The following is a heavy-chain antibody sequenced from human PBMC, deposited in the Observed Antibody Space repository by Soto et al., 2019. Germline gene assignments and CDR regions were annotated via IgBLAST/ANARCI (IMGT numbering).Heavy chain of an antibody. V-gene: IGHV3-9*01. CDR3: TKVGGLYDFWSGPLHFDL. CDR2: ISWNSDSI. Sequence: EAQLVESGGGFVQPGRSLRLSCAGSGFIFDDFAIHWVRQAPGKGLEWVSGISWNSDSIGYADSVKGRFTISRDNAKNSLYLRMNSLRVEDTALYYCTKVGGLYDFWSGPLHFDLWGQGTLVTVSS. J-gene: IGHJ4*02. D-gene: IGHD3-3*01. CDR1: GFIFDDFA.